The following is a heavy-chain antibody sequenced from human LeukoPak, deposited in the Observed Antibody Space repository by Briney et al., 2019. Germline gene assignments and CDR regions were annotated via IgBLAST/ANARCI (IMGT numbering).Heavy chain of an antibody. CDR1: GGSISNTNW. V-gene: IGHV4-4*02. Sequence: PSGTLSLTCGVSGGSISNTNWWSWVGQPPGQGLEWIGEISLTGLTHCSPSLESRLPVSLDKSKNQLSLNLTSVTAADTAVYYCSRENGAFSPFGYWGQGTLVTVPS. CDR3: SRENGAFSPFGY. CDR2: ISLTGLT. D-gene: IGHD2-8*01. J-gene: IGHJ4*02.